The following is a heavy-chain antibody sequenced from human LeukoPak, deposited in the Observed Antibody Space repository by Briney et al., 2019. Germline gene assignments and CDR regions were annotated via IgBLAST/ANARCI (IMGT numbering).Heavy chain of an antibody. CDR1: GFTFSSSG. Sequence: GGSLRLSCAASGFTFSSSGMIWVRQAPGKGLEWVSAISGTGDRTYHADSVKGRFTISRDTSKNTLYLQMGSLRAEDMAVYYCVREGTDSGSYSMDMGNWFDPWGQGTLVTVSS. J-gene: IGHJ5*02. CDR2: ISGTGDRT. D-gene: IGHD1-26*01. CDR3: VREGTDSGSYSMDMGNWFDP. V-gene: IGHV3-23*01.